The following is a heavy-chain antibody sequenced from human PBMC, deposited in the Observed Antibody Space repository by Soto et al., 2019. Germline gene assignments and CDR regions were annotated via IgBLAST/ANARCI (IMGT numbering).Heavy chain of an antibody. Sequence: EARLVQSGGGLVQPGGSLRLSCAASLFIVSDNYMSWVRQAPGKGLEWVSLIYSGGGTDYAESVQGRFTISRDNSKNTLYLQMNSLKAEDTGIYYCATRMTTAPYWGQGTVVTVSS. CDR1: LFIVSDNY. V-gene: IGHV3-66*01. CDR3: ATRMTTAPY. J-gene: IGHJ4*02. CDR2: IYSGGGT. D-gene: IGHD4-17*01.